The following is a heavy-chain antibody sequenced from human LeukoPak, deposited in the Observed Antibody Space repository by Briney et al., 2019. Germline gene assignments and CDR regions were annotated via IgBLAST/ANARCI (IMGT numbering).Heavy chain of an antibody. J-gene: IGHJ3*02. CDR3: ARVEVVVVTAILIHAFDI. CDR1: GYTFTSYG. D-gene: IGHD2-21*02. Sequence: ASVKVSCKASGYTFTSYGISWVRQAPGQGLEWMGWFSAYNGNTNYAQKLQGRVTMTTDTSTSTAYMELRSLRSDDTAVYYCARVEVVVVTAILIHAFDIWGQGTMVTVSS. V-gene: IGHV1-18*01. CDR2: FSAYNGNT.